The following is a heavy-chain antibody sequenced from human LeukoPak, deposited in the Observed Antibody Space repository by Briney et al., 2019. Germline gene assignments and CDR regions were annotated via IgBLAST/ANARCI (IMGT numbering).Heavy chain of an antibody. V-gene: IGHV3-21*01. CDR3: ARDLRLTGVSSYWYFDL. CDR2: ISSSSSYI. J-gene: IGHJ2*01. CDR1: GFTFSSYS. Sequence: PGGSLRLSCAASGFTFSSYSMNWVRQAPGKGLEWVSSISSSSSYIYYADSVKGRFTISRDNAKNSLYLQMNSLRAEDTAVYYCARDLRLTGVSSYWYFDLWGRGTLVTVSS. D-gene: IGHD7-27*01.